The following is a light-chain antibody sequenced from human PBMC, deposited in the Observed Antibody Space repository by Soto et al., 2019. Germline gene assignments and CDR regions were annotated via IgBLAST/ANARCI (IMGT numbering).Light chain of an antibody. CDR1: SIDIGAYDY. J-gene: IGLJ1*01. V-gene: IGLV2-14*01. CDR3: SAYAGGSFV. CDR2: EVN. Sequence: QSVLTQPASLSGSPGQSITISCTGTSIDIGAYDYVSWFQQHPGKAPKLMISEVNNRPSGVSNRFSGSKSGNTASLTVSGLQAEDEADYYCSAYAGGSFVFGTGTKVTVL.